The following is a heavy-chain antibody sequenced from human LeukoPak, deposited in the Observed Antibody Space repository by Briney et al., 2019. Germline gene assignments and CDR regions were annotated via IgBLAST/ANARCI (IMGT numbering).Heavy chain of an antibody. J-gene: IGHJ4*02. V-gene: IGHV3-30*18. CDR1: GFTFSTYG. D-gene: IGHD3-22*01. Sequence: GRSLRLSCAASGFTFSTYGMHWVRQAPGKGLEWVAVISYDGNNKYYADSVKGRFTISRDNSKNTLYLQMNSLRAEDTAVYYCAKGVHSAIVVARGLEGADYWGQGTLVTVSS. CDR3: AKGVHSAIVVARGLEGADY. CDR2: ISYDGNNK.